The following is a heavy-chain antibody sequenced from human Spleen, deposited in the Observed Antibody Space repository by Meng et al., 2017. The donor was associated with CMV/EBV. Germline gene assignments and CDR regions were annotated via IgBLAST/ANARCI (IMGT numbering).Heavy chain of an antibody. J-gene: IGHJ6*02. D-gene: IGHD3-3*01. Sequence: GGSLRLSCAASGFTFSSYWMHWVRQAPGKGLVWVSRINSDGSSTSYADSVKGRFTISRDNAKNTLYLQMNSLRAEDTAVYYCARTKPYDFWSGDYYYYYGMDVWGQGTTVTVSS. V-gene: IGHV3-74*01. CDR2: INSDGSST. CDR3: ARTKPYDFWSGDYYYYYGMDV. CDR1: GFTFSSYW.